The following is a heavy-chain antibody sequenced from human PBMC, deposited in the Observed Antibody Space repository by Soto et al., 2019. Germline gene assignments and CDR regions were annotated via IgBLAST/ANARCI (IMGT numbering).Heavy chain of an antibody. Sequence: QVQLVQSGAEVKKPGASVKVSCKASGYTFTSYAMQWVRQAPGQRLEWMGWINAGNGNTKYSQKFQGRVTITGDTSASTAYMELSSLRSEDTAGYYCARDLGGWTDYWGQGTLVTVSS. D-gene: IGHD6-19*01. CDR3: ARDLGGWTDY. CDR1: GYTFTSYA. V-gene: IGHV1-3*01. J-gene: IGHJ4*02. CDR2: INAGNGNT.